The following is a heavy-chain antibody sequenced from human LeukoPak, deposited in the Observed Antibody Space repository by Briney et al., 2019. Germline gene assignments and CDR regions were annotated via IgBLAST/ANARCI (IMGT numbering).Heavy chain of an antibody. V-gene: IGHV3-21*01. Sequence: GGSLRLSCAASGFTFSSYSMNWVRQAPGKGLEWVSSISSSSSYIYYADSVKGRFTISRDNAKNSLYLQMNSLRAEDTAVYYCARDKAKLWCGESGNWFDPWGQGTLVTVSS. CDR3: ARDKAKLWCGESGNWFDP. D-gene: IGHD3-10*01. CDR2: ISSSSSYI. J-gene: IGHJ5*02. CDR1: GFTFSSYS.